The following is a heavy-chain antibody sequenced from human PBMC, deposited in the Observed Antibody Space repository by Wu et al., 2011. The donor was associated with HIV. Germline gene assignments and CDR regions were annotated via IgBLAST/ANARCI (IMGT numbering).Heavy chain of an antibody. CDR1: GGSISSHY. D-gene: IGHD6-13*01. J-gene: IGHJ6*03. CDR3: ARGAAGTYYYYYYMDV. V-gene: IGHV4-59*11. CDR2: IYYSGST. Sequence: QVQLQESGPGLVKPSETLSLTCTVSGGSISSHYWSWIRQPPGKGLEWIGYIYYSGSTNYNPSLKSRVTISVDTSKNQFSLKLSSVTAADTAVYYCARGAAGTYYYYYYMDVWGKGTTVTVSS.